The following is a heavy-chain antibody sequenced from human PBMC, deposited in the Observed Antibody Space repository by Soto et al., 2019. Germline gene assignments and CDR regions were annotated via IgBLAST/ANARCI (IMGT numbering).Heavy chain of an antibody. D-gene: IGHD1-26*01. CDR3: ARSRVEAINDAFYI. Sequence: QITLKESGPTLVKHTQTLTLTCTFSGFSLSTSGVCVGWIRQPPGNALEWLALIYWNDDKRYNPSLKSRLTNTKDTSKYQVVLTMTNMDPVNTATYYCARSRVEAINDAFYIWGQGTMVTVSS. J-gene: IGHJ3*02. CDR2: IYWNDDK. CDR1: GFSLSTSGVC. V-gene: IGHV2-5*01.